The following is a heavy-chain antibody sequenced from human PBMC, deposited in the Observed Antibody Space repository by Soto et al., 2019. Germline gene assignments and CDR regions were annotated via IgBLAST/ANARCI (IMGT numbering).Heavy chain of an antibody. CDR1: GFTFSSYA. CDR3: AKGGVVVVVAAPYYYYGMDV. Sequence: GGSLRLSCAASGFTFSSYAMSWVRQAPGKGLEWVSAISGSGGSTYYADSVKGRFTISRDNSKNTLYLQMNSLRAEDTAVYYCAKGGVVVVVAAPYYYYGMDVWGQGTTVTVSS. D-gene: IGHD2-15*01. J-gene: IGHJ6*02. V-gene: IGHV3-23*01. CDR2: ISGSGGST.